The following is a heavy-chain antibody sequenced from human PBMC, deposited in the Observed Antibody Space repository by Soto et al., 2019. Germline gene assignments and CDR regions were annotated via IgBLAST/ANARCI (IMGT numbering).Heavy chain of an antibody. Sequence: GWIRQAPGKGLEWVSYISSSGSTIYYADSVKGRFTISRDNAKNSLYLQMNSLRAEDTAVYYCARVGIAVAGMGAFDIWGQGTMVTVSS. D-gene: IGHD6-19*01. CDR2: ISSSGSTI. J-gene: IGHJ3*02. CDR3: ARVGIAVAGMGAFDI. V-gene: IGHV3-11*01.